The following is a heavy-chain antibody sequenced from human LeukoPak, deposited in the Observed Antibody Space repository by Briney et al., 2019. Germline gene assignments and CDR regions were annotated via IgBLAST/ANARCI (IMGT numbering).Heavy chain of an antibody. Sequence: GASVKVSCKASGYTFTSYGISWVRQAPGQGLEWMGWISAYNGSTNYAQKLQGRVTMTTDTSTSTAYMELRSLRSDDTAVYYCARWGGRCSGGSCPFDYWGQGTLVTVSS. CDR2: ISAYNGST. J-gene: IGHJ4*02. D-gene: IGHD2-15*01. V-gene: IGHV1-18*01. CDR1: GYTFTSYG. CDR3: ARWGGRCSGGSCPFDY.